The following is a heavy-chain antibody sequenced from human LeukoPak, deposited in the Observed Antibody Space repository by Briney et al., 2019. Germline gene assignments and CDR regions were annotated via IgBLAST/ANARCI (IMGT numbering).Heavy chain of an antibody. V-gene: IGHV1-2*02. J-gene: IGHJ6*03. CDR2: INPKTGGT. D-gene: IGHD2-2*01. CDR3: ARGREILVVPFYYYIDV. CDR1: GYTFTGFF. Sequence: ASVQFSCKTSGYTFTGFFIHWVRLAPGQGLEWMGWINPKTGGTNYGQKFHGRVTMTRDTSVSTVYMELRRLRYDDTAVYYCARGREILVVPFYYYIDVWGRGTTVTVSS.